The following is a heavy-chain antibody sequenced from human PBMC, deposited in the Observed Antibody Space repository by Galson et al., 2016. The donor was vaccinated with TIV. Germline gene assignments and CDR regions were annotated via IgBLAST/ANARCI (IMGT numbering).Heavy chain of an antibody. Sequence: APGKGLEWVTNIKQDGSERYYVDSVKGRFIISRDNAKNSVYLQMNSLRVEDTAVYYCARGRSGYFDYWGRGTLVAVSS. CDR2: IKQDGSER. CDR3: ARGRSGYFDY. V-gene: IGHV3-7*03. J-gene: IGHJ4*02. D-gene: IGHD3-3*01.